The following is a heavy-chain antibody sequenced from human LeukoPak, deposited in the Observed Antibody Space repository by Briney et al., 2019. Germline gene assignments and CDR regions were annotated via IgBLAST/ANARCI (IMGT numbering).Heavy chain of an antibody. CDR2: IYPGDSDT. CDR3: ARPAKRGDAFDI. D-gene: IGHD3-10*01. Sequence: GESLKISCKGSAYSFTSYWIGWVRQMPGKGLEWMGIIYPGDSDTRYSPSFQGQVTISADKSITTAYLQWSSLRASDTAMYDCARPAKRGDAFDIWGQGTMVTVSS. V-gene: IGHV5-51*01. J-gene: IGHJ3*02. CDR1: AYSFTSYW.